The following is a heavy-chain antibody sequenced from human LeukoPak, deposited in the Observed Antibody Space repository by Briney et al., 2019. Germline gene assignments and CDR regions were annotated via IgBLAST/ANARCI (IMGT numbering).Heavy chain of an antibody. D-gene: IGHD4-23*01. CDR2: MNPNSGNT. V-gene: IGHV1-8*02. J-gene: IGHJ4*02. CDR1: GYTFTSYD. CDR3: ARVAVVTNFDY. Sequence: ASVKVSCKASGYTFTSYDINWVRQATGQGLEWMGWMNPNSGNTGYAQKLQGRVTMTTDTSTSTAYMELRSLRSDDTAVYYCARVAVVTNFDYRGQGTLVTVSS.